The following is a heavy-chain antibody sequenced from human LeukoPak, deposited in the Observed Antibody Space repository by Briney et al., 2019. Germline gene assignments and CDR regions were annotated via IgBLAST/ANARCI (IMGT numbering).Heavy chain of an antibody. D-gene: IGHD4-17*01. CDR1: GGSFSGYY. CDR2: INHSGST. Sequence: SETLSLTCAVYGGSFSGYYWSWIRQPPGKGLEWIGEINHSGSTNYNPSLKSRVTISVDTSKNQFSLKLSSVTAADTAVYYCARHAVTTDYYFDYWGQGTLVTVSS. V-gene: IGHV4-34*01. J-gene: IGHJ4*02. CDR3: ARHAVTTDYYFDY.